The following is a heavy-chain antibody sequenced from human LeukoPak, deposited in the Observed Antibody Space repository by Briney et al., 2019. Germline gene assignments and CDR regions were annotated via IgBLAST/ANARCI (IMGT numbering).Heavy chain of an antibody. V-gene: IGHV1-8*01. CDR2: MNPNSGNT. CDR1: GYTFTSYD. Sequence: GASVKVSCKASGYTFTSYDINWVRQATGQGLEWKGWMNPNSGNTAYAQKFQGRVTMSRDTSISTAYMELSSLRSEDTAVYYCARLPKYSRPLDYWGQGTLVTVSS. J-gene: IGHJ4*02. CDR3: ARLPKYSRPLDY. D-gene: IGHD6-6*01.